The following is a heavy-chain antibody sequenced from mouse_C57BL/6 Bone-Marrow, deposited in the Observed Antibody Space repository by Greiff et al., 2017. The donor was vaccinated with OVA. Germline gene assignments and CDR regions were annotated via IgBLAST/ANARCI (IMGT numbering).Heavy chain of an antibody. V-gene: IGHV1-4*01. J-gene: IGHJ3*01. D-gene: IGHD2-3*01. CDR1: GYTFTSYT. CDR3: ARNRVYDGYPAWFAY. Sequence: VKLVESGAELARPGASVKMSCKASGYTFTSYTMHWVKQRPGQGLEWIGYINPSSGYTKYNQKFKDKATLTADKSSSTAYMQLSSLTSEDSAVYYCARNRVYDGYPAWFAYWGQGTLVTVSA. CDR2: INPSSGYT.